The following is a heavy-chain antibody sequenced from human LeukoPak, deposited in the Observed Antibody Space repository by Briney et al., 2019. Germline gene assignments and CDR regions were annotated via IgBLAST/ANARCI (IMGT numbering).Heavy chain of an antibody. D-gene: IGHD6-19*01. CDR2: IIPIFGTA. CDR1: GGTFSSYA. CDR3: ARDRSSGWNLFDY. Sequence: SVKVSCKASGGTFSSYAISWVRQAPGQGLEWMGRIIPIFGTANYAQKFQGRVTITADESTSTAYMELSSLRSEDTAVYYCARDRSSGWNLFDYWGQGTLVTVSS. J-gene: IGHJ4*02. V-gene: IGHV1-69*13.